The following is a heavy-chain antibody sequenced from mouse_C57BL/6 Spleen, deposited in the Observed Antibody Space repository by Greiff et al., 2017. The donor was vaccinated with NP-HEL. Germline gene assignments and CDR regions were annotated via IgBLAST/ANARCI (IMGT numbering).Heavy chain of an antibody. V-gene: IGHV5-6*01. J-gene: IGHJ1*03. CDR1: GFTFSSYG. CDR2: ISSGGSYT. D-gene: IGHD1-1*01. CDR3: ARHVAFITTVVEDWYFDV. Sequence: EVQLVESGGDLVKPGGSLKLSCAASGFTFSSYGMSWVRQTPDKRLEWVATISSGGSYTYYPDSVKGRFTISRDNAKNTLYLQMSSLKSEDTAMYYCARHVAFITTVVEDWYFDVWGTGTTVTVSS.